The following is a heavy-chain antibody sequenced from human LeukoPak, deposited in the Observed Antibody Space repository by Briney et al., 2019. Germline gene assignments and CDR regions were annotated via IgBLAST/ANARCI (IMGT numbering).Heavy chain of an antibody. CDR1: GGTFSSYA. CDR2: IIPILGIA. V-gene: IGHV1-69*04. J-gene: IGHJ4*02. Sequence: ASVKVSCKASGGTFSSYAISWVRQAPGQGLEWMGRIIPILGIANYAQKFQGRVTITADKSTSTAYMELSSLRSEDTAVYYCAREGSYSGYDGDSYYFDYWGQGTLVTVSS. D-gene: IGHD5-12*01. CDR3: AREGSYSGYDGDSYYFDY.